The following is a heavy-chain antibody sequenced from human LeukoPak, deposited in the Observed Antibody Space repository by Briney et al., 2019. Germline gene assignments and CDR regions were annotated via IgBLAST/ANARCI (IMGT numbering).Heavy chain of an antibody. J-gene: IGHJ4*02. Sequence: GSLRLSCAASGFTFSSYAMSWVRQAPGKGLEWVSAISGSGGSTYYADSVKGRFTISRDNSKNTLYLQMNSLRAEDTAVYYCAKARGARYCSGGSCYSTFDYWGQGTLVTVSS. CDR1: GFTFSSYA. D-gene: IGHD2-15*01. CDR3: AKARGARYCSGGSCYSTFDY. CDR2: ISGSGGST. V-gene: IGHV3-23*01.